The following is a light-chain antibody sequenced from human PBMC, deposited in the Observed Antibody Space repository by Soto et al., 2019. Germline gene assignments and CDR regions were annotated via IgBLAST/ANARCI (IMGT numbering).Light chain of an antibody. CDR2: WGS. CDR3: QQYFDVPFT. Sequence: DIVMTQSPDSLAVSLGERATMNCKCSRSVLYKSNNKNHLAWYQQKPGQPPQLIIYWGSTRESGVPERFSGSGSGTDFTLTISSLEAEDVAFYWCQQYFDVPFTFGGGTKVEI. CDR1: RSVLYKSNNKNH. J-gene: IGKJ4*01. V-gene: IGKV4-1*01.